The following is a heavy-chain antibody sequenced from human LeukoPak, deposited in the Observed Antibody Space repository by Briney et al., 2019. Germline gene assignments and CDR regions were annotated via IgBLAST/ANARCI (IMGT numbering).Heavy chain of an antibody. V-gene: IGHV4-59*01. CDR3: ARGSYDSSGYYWAYYFDY. Sequence: SETLPLTCTVSGGSISNYYWSWIRQPPGKGLEWIASFYHSGSTNYNPSYSPSLKSRVTISVDTSKNQFSLKLTSVTAADTAVYYCARGSYDSSGYYWAYYFDYWGQGTQVTVSS. CDR2: FYHSGST. D-gene: IGHD3-22*01. CDR1: GGSISNYY. J-gene: IGHJ4*02.